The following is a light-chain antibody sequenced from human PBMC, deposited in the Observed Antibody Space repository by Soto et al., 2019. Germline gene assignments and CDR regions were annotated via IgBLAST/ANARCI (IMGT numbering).Light chain of an antibody. Sequence: DIVMTQSPLSLPVTPGEPASISCRSSQSLLHSNGYNYLDWYLQKPGQSPQLLIYLGSNRASGVPDRFSGSGSSTDFTLKISRVEAEDVGVYYCLQALQPPPTFGQGTKVEIK. CDR2: LGS. CDR3: LQALQPPPT. J-gene: IGKJ1*01. CDR1: QSLLHSNGYNY. V-gene: IGKV2-28*01.